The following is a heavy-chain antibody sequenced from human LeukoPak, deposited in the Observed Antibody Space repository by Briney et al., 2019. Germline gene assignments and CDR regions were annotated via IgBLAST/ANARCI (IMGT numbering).Heavy chain of an antibody. J-gene: IGHJ4*02. CDR3: ARGMGIGSNFDY. V-gene: IGHV4-34*01. D-gene: IGHD3-10*01. Sequence: SETLSLTCAVYGGSFSGYYWSWIRQLPGKGPEWIGEVNHSGSTNYNPSLKSRVTISVDTSKNQFSLKLSSVTAADTAVYYCARGMGIGSNFDYWGQGTLVTVSS. CDR1: GGSFSGYY. CDR2: VNHSGST.